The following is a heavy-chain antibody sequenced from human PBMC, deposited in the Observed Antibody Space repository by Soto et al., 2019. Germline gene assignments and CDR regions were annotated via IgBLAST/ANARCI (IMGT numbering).Heavy chain of an antibody. D-gene: IGHD5-18*01. J-gene: IGHJ6*02. CDR3: ARVGNSYSRRYYYGMDV. V-gene: IGHV1-69*01. CDR1: GGTFSSYA. CDR2: IIPIFGTA. Sequence: QVQLVQSGAEVKKPGSSVKVSCKSSGGTFSSYAISWVRQAPGQGLEWMGGIIPIFGTANYAQKFQGRVTITADESTSTAYMELSRLRSEDTAVYYCARVGNSYSRRYYYGMDVWGQGTTVTVSS.